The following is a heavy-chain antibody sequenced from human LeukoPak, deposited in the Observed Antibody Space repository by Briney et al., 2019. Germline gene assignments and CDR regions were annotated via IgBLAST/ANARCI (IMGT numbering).Heavy chain of an antibody. CDR1: GFTFSSYW. J-gene: IGHJ5*02. CDR2: IKQDGSEK. CDR3: ARDSQPGIAVAGNWFDP. V-gene: IGHV3-7*03. D-gene: IGHD6-19*01. Sequence: GGSLRLSCAASGFTFSSYWMSWVRQAPGKGLEWVANIKQDGSEKYYVDSVKGRFTISRDNAKNSLYLQMNSLRAEDTAVYYCARDSQPGIAVAGNWFDPWGQGTLDTVSS.